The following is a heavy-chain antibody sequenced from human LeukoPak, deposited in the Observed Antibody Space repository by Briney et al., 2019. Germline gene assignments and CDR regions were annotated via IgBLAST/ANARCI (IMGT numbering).Heavy chain of an antibody. D-gene: IGHD3-22*01. J-gene: IGHJ4*02. V-gene: IGHV3-48*04. CDR2: ISSSSSTI. Sequence: GGSLRLSCAASGFTFSSYSMNWVRQAPGKGLEWVSYISSSSSTIYYADSVKGRFTISRDNAKNSLYLQMNSLRAEDTAVYYCARVVKGYYFDYWGQGILVTVSS. CDR1: GFTFSSYS. CDR3: ARVVKGYYFDY.